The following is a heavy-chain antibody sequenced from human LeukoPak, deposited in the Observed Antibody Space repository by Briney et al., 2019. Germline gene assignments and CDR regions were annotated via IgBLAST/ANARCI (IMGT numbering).Heavy chain of an antibody. D-gene: IGHD6-19*01. V-gene: IGHV1-2*02. CDR3: ARQLGLEYSSGWNDY. CDR1: GYTFTGYY. CDR2: INPNSGGT. J-gene: IGHJ4*02. Sequence: GASVKVSCKASGYTFTGYYMHWVRQAPGQGLEWMGWINPNSGGTNYAQKFQGRVTMTRDTSISTAYMELSRLRSDDTAVYYCARQLGLEYSSGWNDYWGQGTLVTVSS.